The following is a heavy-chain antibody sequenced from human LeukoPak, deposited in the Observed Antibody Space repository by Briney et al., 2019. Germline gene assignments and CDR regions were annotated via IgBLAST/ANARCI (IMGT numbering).Heavy chain of an antibody. CDR1: GFTFGSYA. D-gene: IGHD1-26*01. V-gene: IGHV3-23*01. Sequence: GSLRLSCAASGFTFGSYAMSWVRQAPGKGLEWVSAISGSGGSTYYADSVKGRFTLSRDNSKNTLYLQMNSLRAEDTAVYYCARSSATGRTYNWFDPWGQGTLVTVSS. CDR2: ISGSGGST. CDR3: ARSSATGRTYNWFDP. J-gene: IGHJ5*02.